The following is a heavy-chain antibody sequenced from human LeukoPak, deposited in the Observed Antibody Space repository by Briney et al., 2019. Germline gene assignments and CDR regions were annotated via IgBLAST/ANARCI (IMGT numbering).Heavy chain of an antibody. J-gene: IGHJ4*02. CDR2: ISGSGGST. CDR3: AKDHYSDSTRQFDY. CDR1: GFTFSSYA. V-gene: IGHV3-23*01. Sequence: GGSLRLSCAASGFTFSSYAMTWVRQAPGKGLEWVSAISGSGGSTYYADSVKGRFTISRDTSKNTLYLQMNSLRAEDTAVHYCAKDHYSDSTRQFDYWGQGTLVTVSS. D-gene: IGHD3-22*01.